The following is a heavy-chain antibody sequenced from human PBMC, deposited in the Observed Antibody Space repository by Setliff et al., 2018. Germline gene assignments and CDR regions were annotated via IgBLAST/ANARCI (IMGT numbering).Heavy chain of an antibody. CDR2: VYYTGRT. CDR3: ARAPNDLGVDWLFNNYFDY. Sequence: SETLSLTCTVSGGSISSGYYYWDWIRQPPGKGLEWIGTVYYTGRTYYNPSLKSRVTIAVDAPDNHFSLKLRSVTAADTAVYYCARAPNDLGVDWLFNNYFDYWGHGTLVTVSS. V-gene: IGHV4-39*02. CDR1: GGSISSGYYY. J-gene: IGHJ4*01. D-gene: IGHD3-9*01.